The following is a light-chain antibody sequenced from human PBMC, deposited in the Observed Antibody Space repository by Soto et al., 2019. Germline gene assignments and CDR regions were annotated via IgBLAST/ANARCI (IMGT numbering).Light chain of an antibody. V-gene: IGKV3-15*01. CDR3: QQYNNWPQT. CDR1: QSVSSN. CDR2: GAS. J-gene: IGKJ1*01. Sequence: EIVMTQSPATLSVSPGERATLSCRASQSVSSNLAWYQQKPGQAPRLLIYGASTRATGIPARSSGSGSGTEFTLTISSLQSEDFAVYYCQQYNNWPQTFGQGTKVEIK.